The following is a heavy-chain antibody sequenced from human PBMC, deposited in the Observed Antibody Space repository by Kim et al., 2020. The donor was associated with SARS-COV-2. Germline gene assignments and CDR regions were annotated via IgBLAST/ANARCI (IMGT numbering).Heavy chain of an antibody. D-gene: IGHD3-10*01. CDR2: IYHSGST. J-gene: IGHJ5*02. V-gene: IGHV4-38-2*02. Sequence: SETLSLTCTVSGYSISSGYYWGWIRQPPGKGLEWIGSIYHSGSTYYNPSLKSRVTISVDTSKNQFSLKLSSVTAADTAVYYCARDHYYGSGSGWFDPWGQGTLVTVSS. CDR3: ARDHYYGSGSGWFDP. CDR1: GYSISSGYY.